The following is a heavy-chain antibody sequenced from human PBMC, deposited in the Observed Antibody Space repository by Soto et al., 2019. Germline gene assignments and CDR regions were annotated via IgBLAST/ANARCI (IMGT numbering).Heavy chain of an antibody. J-gene: IGHJ4*02. CDR1: GFTFSSYA. CDR2: ISSNGGST. V-gene: IGHV3-64D*06. D-gene: IGHD1-7*01. CDR3: VKGGTWNYGLLDY. Sequence: GGSLRLSCSASGFTFSSYAMHWVRQAPGKGLEYVSAISSNGGSTYYADSVKGRFTISRDNSKNTLYLQMSSLRAEDTAVYYCVKGGTWNYGLLDYWGQGTLVTVSS.